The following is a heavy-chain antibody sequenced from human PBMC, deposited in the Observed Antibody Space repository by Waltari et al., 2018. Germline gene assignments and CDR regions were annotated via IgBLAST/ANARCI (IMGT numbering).Heavy chain of an antibody. CDR3: AHNLYGSSGYYGWIDP. Sequence: QITFKESGPTLVKPTQTLPLTCTFSAFPLSTCGVGVGWFRQPPGKALEWLALIYWVDDKCYSPSLKSRLTITKHTSKNKVVRTMTTMDHVDTATYYCAHNLYGSSGYYGWIDPWGQGTLVTVSS. D-gene: IGHD3-22*01. V-gene: IGHV2-5*02. J-gene: IGHJ5*02. CDR1: AFPLSTCGVG. CDR2: IYWVDDK.